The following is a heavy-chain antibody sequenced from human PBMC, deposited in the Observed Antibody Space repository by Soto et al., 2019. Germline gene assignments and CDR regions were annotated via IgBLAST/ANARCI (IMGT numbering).Heavy chain of an antibody. Sequence: GGSLRLSCAASGFTFSSYGMHWVRQAPGKGLEWVAVIWYDGSNKYYADSVKGRFTISRDNSKNTLYLQMNSLRAEDTAVYYCARDRNSGYDYYYYYGMDVWGQGT. CDR1: GFTFSSYG. CDR3: ARDRNSGYDYYYYYGMDV. CDR2: IWYDGSNK. V-gene: IGHV3-33*01. J-gene: IGHJ6*02. D-gene: IGHD5-12*01.